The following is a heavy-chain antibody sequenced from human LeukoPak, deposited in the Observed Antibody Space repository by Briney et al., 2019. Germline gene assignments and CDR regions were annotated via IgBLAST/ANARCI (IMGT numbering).Heavy chain of an antibody. CDR2: ISGRT. Sequence: GGSLRLSCAASGFTFSDYAMSWVRQTPGKGLEWVSTISGRTYYADSVKGRFTISRDNSKNTLYLQMNSLRAEDTAVYYCAKAGAVCSSSSCYANYWGQGTLVTVSS. V-gene: IGHV3-23*01. D-gene: IGHD2-2*01. J-gene: IGHJ4*02. CDR1: GFTFSDYA. CDR3: AKAGAVCSSSSCYANY.